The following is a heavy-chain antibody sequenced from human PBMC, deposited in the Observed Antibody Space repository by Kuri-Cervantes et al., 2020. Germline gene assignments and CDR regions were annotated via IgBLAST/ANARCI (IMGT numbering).Heavy chain of an antibody. CDR3: ASRLGYCGSTSCYLVPSYYGMDV. D-gene: IGHD2-2*01. J-gene: IGHJ6*02. CDR2: ISSSSSTI. V-gene: IGHV3-48*02. Sequence: GGSLRLSCAASGFTFSSYSMNWVRQAPGKGLEWVSYISSSSSTIYYADSVKGRFTISRDNAKNSLYLQMNSLRDEDTAVYYCASRLGYCGSTSCYLVPSYYGMDVWGQGTTVTVSS. CDR1: GFTFSSYS.